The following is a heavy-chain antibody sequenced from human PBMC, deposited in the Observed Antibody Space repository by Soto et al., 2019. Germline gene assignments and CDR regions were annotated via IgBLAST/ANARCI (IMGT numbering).Heavy chain of an antibody. CDR3: AREGFMWNLDYSLGYYYYGMDV. CDR1: GGSISSYY. D-gene: IGHD1-1*01. CDR2: IYYSGST. Sequence: SETLSLTCTVSGGSISSYYWSWIRQPPGKGLEWIGYIYYSGSTNYNPSLKSRVTISVDTSKNQFSLKLSSVTAADTAVYYCAREGFMWNLDYSLGYYYYGMDVWGQGTTVTVSS. V-gene: IGHV4-59*01. J-gene: IGHJ6*02.